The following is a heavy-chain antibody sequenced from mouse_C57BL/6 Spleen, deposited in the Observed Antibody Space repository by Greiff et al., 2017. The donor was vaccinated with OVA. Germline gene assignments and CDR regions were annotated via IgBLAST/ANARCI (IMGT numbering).Heavy chain of an antibody. V-gene: IGHV1-26*01. J-gene: IGHJ3*01. D-gene: IGHD1-1*01. Sequence: EVQLQQSGPELVKPGASVKISCKASGYTFTDYYMNWVKQSHGKSLEWIGDINPNNGGTSYNQKFKGKATLTVDKSSSTAYMELRSLTSEDSAVYYCARDIYGSSYEGLFAYWGQGTLVTVSA. CDR2: INPNNGGT. CDR3: ARDIYGSSYEGLFAY. CDR1: GYTFTDYY.